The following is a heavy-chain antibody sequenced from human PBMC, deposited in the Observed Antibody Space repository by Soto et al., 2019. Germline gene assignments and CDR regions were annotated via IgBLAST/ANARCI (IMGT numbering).Heavy chain of an antibody. J-gene: IGHJ3*02. CDR2: INPSGGST. Sequence: ASVKVSCKSSGYTFISHYMHWVRQAPGQGLEWMGMINPSGGSTSYAQKFQGRVTMTRDTSTSTVYMELSSLRSEDTAVYYCARVPPRRDGYNDAFDMWGQGTMVTVS. CDR1: GYTFISHY. V-gene: IGHV1-46*01. CDR3: ARVPPRRDGYNDAFDM. D-gene: IGHD5-12*01.